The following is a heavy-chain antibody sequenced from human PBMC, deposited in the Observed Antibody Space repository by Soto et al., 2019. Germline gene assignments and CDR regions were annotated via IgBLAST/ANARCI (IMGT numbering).Heavy chain of an antibody. V-gene: IGHV3-9*01. Sequence: PGGSLRLSCVASGFIFDDYAMHWVRQAPGKGLEWVSGISWDSGKIGYADSVKGRFTISRDNAKNSLYLQMNSLRTEDTALYYCAKEGGTSYSHYGMDVWGQGTTVTVSS. CDR2: ISWDSGKI. CDR1: GFIFDDYA. CDR3: AKEGGTSYSHYGMDV. J-gene: IGHJ6*02. D-gene: IGHD3-16*01.